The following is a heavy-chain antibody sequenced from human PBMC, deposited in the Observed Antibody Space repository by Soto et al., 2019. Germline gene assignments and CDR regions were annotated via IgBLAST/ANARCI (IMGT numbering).Heavy chain of an antibody. D-gene: IGHD6-13*01. CDR3: ARIGSPYYNYGMDV. CDR1: GYTFTSYD. V-gene: IGHV1-8*01. J-gene: IGHJ6*02. Sequence: QVQLVQSGAEVKKPGASVKVSCKASGYTFTSYDINWVRQATGQGPEWMGWMNPNSGDTGYAQKFQGRVTMTRNPSISTDYMELRSLRSEDKAVYYCARIGSPYYNYGMDVWGQGTTVTVSS. CDR2: MNPNSGDT.